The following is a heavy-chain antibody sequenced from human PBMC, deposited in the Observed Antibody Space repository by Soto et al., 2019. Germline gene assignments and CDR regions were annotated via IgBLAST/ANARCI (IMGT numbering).Heavy chain of an antibody. D-gene: IGHD7-27*01. Sequence: QPGGSLRLSCAASGFIFSSFGMHWVRQAPGKGLEWVAHIWYDGSNTYYADSGKGRFTISRDNSRNTVYLQMNSLRAEDTAVYHCVRDLLGSGGHFDYWGQGTPVTVSS. CDR1: GFIFSSFG. CDR2: IWYDGSNT. V-gene: IGHV3-33*01. J-gene: IGHJ4*02. CDR3: VRDLLGSGGHFDY.